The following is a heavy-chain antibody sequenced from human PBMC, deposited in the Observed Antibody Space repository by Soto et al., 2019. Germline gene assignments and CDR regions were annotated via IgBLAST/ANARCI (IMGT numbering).Heavy chain of an antibody. Sequence: QVQLMESGGGVVQPGRSLRLSCTASGFAFSRYGMQWVRQAPGKGLEWVAVIWYDGSNKYYADSVMGRFTISRDNSKNTLYLRMSGLGVDDTAVYYCGRGTLRGDDGADYWGQGALVTVSS. CDR1: GFAFSRYG. J-gene: IGHJ4*02. D-gene: IGHD2-21*02. CDR2: IWYDGSNK. CDR3: GRGTLRGDDGADY. V-gene: IGHV3-33*01.